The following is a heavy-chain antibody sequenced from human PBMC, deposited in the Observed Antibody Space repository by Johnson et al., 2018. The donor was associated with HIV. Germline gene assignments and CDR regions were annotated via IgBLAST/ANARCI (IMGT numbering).Heavy chain of an antibody. V-gene: IGHV3-30-3*01. D-gene: IGHD3-10*01. CDR3: AKGLGSYYEAFDI. J-gene: IGHJ3*02. CDR1: GFTFSSYA. CDR2: ISYDGSNK. Sequence: VQLVESGGGVVQPGRSLRLSCAASGFTFSSYAMHWVRQAPGKGLEWVAVISYDGSNKYYADSVKGRLTISRDNSKNTLYLQMKSLRAEDTAVYYCAKGLGSYYEAFDIWGQGTMVIVSS.